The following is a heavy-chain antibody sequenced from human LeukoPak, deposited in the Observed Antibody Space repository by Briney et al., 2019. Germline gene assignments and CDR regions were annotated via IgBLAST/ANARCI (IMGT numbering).Heavy chain of an antibody. CDR1: GGSISSSSYY. CDR3: ASGYQWLVPLGY. Sequence: SSETLSLTCTVSGGSISSSSYYWGWIRQPPGKGLEWIGSIYYSGSTYYNPSLKSRVTISVDTSKNQFSLKLSSVTAADTAVYYCASGYQWLVPLGYWGQGTLVTVSS. J-gene: IGHJ4*02. CDR2: IYYSGST. V-gene: IGHV4-39*07. D-gene: IGHD6-19*01.